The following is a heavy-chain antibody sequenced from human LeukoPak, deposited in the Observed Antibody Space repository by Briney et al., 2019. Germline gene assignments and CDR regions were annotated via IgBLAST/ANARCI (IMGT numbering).Heavy chain of an antibody. V-gene: IGHV1-69*13. J-gene: IGHJ6*02. CDR3: ARGPRNFWSGYYPSYYYYGMDV. CDR1: GGTFSSYA. Sequence: SVKVSCKASGGTFSSYAISWVRQAPGQGLEWTGGIIPIFGTANYAQKFQGRVTITADESTSTAYMELSSLRSGDTAVYYCARGPRNFWSGYYPSYYYYGMDVWGQGTTVTVSS. D-gene: IGHD3-3*01. CDR2: IIPIFGTA.